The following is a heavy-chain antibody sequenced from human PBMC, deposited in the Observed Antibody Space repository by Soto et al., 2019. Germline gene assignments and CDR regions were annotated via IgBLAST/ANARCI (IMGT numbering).Heavy chain of an antibody. V-gene: IGHV3-7*04. CDR1: GFSFSSNW. J-gene: IGHJ4*02. CDR2: IKEDGSEK. Sequence: EVRMVESGGGLVQPGGSLRLSCAASGFSFSSNWMSWVRQAPGKGLEWVANIKEDGSEKYYVDVVKGRFTISRDNAKNSVYLPMNRLRVEDTAVYYCGRGAGIGDSGGQGALVTVSS. D-gene: IGHD3-10*01. CDR3: GRGAGIGDS.